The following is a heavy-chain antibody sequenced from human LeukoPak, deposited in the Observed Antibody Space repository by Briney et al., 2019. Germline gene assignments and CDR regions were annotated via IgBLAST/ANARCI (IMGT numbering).Heavy chain of an antibody. CDR3: ARDESRAPDSSGWYGVPYYYYGMDV. V-gene: IGHV4-4*07. Sequence: SETLSLTCAVYGGSFSGYYWSWIRQPAGKGLEWIGRIYTSGSTNYNPSLKSRVTMSVDTSKNQFSLKLSSVTAADTAVYYCARDESRAPDSSGWYGVPYYYYGMDVWGQGTTVTVSS. CDR2: IYTSGST. CDR1: GGSFSGYY. J-gene: IGHJ6*02. D-gene: IGHD6-19*01.